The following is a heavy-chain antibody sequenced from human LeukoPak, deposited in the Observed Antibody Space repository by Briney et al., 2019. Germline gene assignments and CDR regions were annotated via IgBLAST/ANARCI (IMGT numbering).Heavy chain of an antibody. D-gene: IGHD6-13*01. CDR1: GGSISAYY. Sequence: PSETLSLTCTVSGGSISAYYWSWIRQPPGKGLEWIGYIHYSGTTNYYPSLKSRVTIALDTSKNQFSLKLSSVTAADTAVYYCARLYSSSLGRVFDYWGQGTLVTVSS. CDR3: ARLYSSSLGRVFDY. CDR2: IHYSGTT. V-gene: IGHV4-59*01. J-gene: IGHJ4*02.